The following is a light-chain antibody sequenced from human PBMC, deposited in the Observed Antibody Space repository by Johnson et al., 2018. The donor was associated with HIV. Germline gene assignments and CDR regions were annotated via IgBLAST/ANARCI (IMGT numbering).Light chain of an antibody. CDR2: DNN. CDR3: GTWDSSLSAYV. V-gene: IGLV1-51*01. CDR1: SSNIGNNY. Sequence: QSVLTQPPSVSAAPGQKVTISCSGSSSNIGNNYVSWYQQLPGTAPKLLIYDNNKRPSGIPDRFSGSTSGTSVPLGITGLQLGDEADYYCGTWDSSLSAYVFGTGTKVTVL. J-gene: IGLJ1*01.